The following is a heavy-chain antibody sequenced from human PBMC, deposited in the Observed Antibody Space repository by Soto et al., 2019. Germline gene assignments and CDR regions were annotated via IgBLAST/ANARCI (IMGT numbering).Heavy chain of an antibody. Sequence: EVQLLESGGDLVQPGGSLRLSCAASGFTFSTYGMNWVRQAPGKGLEWVSVISGAGDNTYYADSVKGRFTISRDNSKNTLYLQMHGLRAEDTAIYYCAKRGHCRTSACYAGDYWGQGTLVTVSS. J-gene: IGHJ1*01. D-gene: IGHD2-2*01. CDR1: GFTFSTYG. V-gene: IGHV3-23*01. CDR2: ISGAGDNT. CDR3: AKRGHCRTSACYAGDY.